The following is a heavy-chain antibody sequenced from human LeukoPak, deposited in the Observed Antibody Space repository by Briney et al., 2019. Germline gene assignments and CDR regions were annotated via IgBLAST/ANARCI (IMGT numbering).Heavy chain of an antibody. CDR3: ARDRDGYSYGPRPYYFDY. Sequence: SLRLSCAASGFTFDDYAMHWVRQAPGKGLEWVSGISWNSGSIGYADSVKGRFTISRDNAKNSLYLQMNSLRAEDTAVYYCARDRDGYSYGPRPYYFDYWGQGTLVTVSS. CDR2: ISWNSGSI. CDR1: GFTFDDYA. D-gene: IGHD5-18*01. J-gene: IGHJ4*02. V-gene: IGHV3-9*01.